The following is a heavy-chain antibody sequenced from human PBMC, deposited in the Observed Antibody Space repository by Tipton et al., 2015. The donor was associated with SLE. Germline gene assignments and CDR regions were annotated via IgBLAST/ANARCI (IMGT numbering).Heavy chain of an antibody. D-gene: IGHD6-6*01. J-gene: IGHJ4*02. CDR2: IYYSGST. CDR3: ATLHSSSYDY. Sequence: TLSLTCTVSGGSISSSSYYWGWIRQPPGKGLEWIGSIYYSGSTYYNPSLKSRVTIFVDTSKNQFSLNLSSVTAADTAVYYCATLHSSSYDYWGQGTLVTVSS. V-gene: IGHV4-39*01. CDR1: GGSISSSSYY.